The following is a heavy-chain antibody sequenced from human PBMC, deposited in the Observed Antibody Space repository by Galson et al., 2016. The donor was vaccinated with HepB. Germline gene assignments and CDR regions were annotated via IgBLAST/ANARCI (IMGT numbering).Heavy chain of an antibody. CDR1: GYTFTKYG. CDR3: TRSIHYDTNALDAFDI. V-gene: IGHV1-18*01. D-gene: IGHD2-8*01. J-gene: IGHJ3*02. Sequence: SVKVSCKASGYTFTKYGVSWVRQAPGQGLEWMAWISAYNGDTNYAQKFQDRVTMTTDASTSTAYMELRNLRSDDTAVYFCTRSIHYDTNALDAFDIWGQGTMVTVSS. CDR2: ISAYNGDT.